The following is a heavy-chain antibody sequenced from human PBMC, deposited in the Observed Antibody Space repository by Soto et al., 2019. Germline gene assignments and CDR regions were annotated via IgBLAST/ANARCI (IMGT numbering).Heavy chain of an antibody. V-gene: IGHV1-8*01. CDR3: ARGLDESYIAVAGNITIFDY. CDR1: GYTFTSYD. CDR2: MNPNSGNT. J-gene: IGHJ4*02. Sequence: GASVKVSCKASGYTFTSYDINWVRQATGQGLEWKGWMNPNSGNTGYAQKFQGRVTMTRNTSISTAYMELSSLRSEDTAVYYCARGLDESYIAVAGNITIFDYWGQGILVTVSS. D-gene: IGHD6-19*01.